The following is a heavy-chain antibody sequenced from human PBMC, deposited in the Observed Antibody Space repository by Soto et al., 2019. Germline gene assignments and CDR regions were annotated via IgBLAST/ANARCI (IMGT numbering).Heavy chain of an antibody. Sequence: GGSLRLSCAASDLTVSNNYMSWVRQAPGKGLEWVSAIYGGDRTYYADSVEGRFTISRDSSKNTLYLQMNSLRAEDTAVYHCAKNQGVELVPLATVDWFDPWGQGSVVTVSS. D-gene: IGHD1-26*01. J-gene: IGHJ5*02. CDR2: IYGGDRT. CDR1: DLTVSNNY. V-gene: IGHV3-53*01. CDR3: AKNQGVELVPLATVDWFDP.